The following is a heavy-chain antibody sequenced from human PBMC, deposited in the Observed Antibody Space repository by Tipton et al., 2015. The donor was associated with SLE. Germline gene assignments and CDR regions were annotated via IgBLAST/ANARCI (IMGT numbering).Heavy chain of an antibody. CDR3: AREVVTGNGRHFGP. Sequence: TLSLTCAVYGGSFSGYYWSWIRQPPGKGLEWIGYIYYSGSTYYNPSLESRVTISGDTSKNQFSLKLSSVTAADTAVYYCAREVVTGNGRHFGPWGQGTLVTVSS. V-gene: IGHV4-30-4*01. J-gene: IGHJ5*02. CDR2: IYYSGST. CDR1: GGSFSGYY. D-gene: IGHD3-22*01.